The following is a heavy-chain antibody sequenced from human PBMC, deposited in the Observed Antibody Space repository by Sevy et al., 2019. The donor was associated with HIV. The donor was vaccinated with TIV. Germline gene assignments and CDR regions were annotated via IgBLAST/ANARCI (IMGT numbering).Heavy chain of an antibody. Sequence: GGSLRLSCAASGLTFSTYGMYWVRQAPGKGLEWVALISGDGSNTYYAGSVTGRFTISRDNSKNTLYLQMNSLRADDTAMYYCAKTYADTTMDLYYYDSWGQGTLVTVSS. D-gene: IGHD5-18*01. J-gene: IGHJ4*02. V-gene: IGHV3-30*18. CDR3: AKTYADTTMDLYYYDS. CDR1: GLTFSTYG. CDR2: ISGDGSNT.